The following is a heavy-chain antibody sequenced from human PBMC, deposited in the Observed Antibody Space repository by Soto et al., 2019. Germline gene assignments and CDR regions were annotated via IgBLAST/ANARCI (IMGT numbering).Heavy chain of an antibody. CDR3: ARVRDWFDP. J-gene: IGHJ5*02. CDR1: GFTFSHAW. Sequence: GGSLRLSCAASGFTFSHAWMSWVRHAPGKGLEWVGRIKSRAGGGTKDYGAPVRGRFTISRDDSENMLYLQMNSLKTEDTAVYYCARVRDWFDPWGQGTLVTVSS. CDR2: IKSRAGGGTK. V-gene: IGHV3-15*01. D-gene: IGHD2-2*01.